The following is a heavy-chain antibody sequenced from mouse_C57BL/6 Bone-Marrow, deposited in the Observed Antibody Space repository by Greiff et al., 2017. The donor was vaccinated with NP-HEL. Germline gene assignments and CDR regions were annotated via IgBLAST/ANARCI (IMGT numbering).Heavy chain of an antibody. V-gene: IGHV1-80*01. CDR2: IYPGDGDT. CDR3: ARGAY. J-gene: IGHJ3*01. CDR1: GYEFSNYW. Sequence: VQLQPSGAELVKPGASVKISCKASGYEFSNYWMNWVKQRPGKGLAWIGQIYPGDGDTNYNGKFKDKATLTADKSSSTAYMQLSRLTSEDSAVYFCARGAYWGQGTLVTVSA.